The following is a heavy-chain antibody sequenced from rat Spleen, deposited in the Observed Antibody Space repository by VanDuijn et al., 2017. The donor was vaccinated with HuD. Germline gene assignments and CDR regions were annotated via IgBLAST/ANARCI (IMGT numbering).Heavy chain of an antibody. V-gene: IGHV5S10*01. CDR2: IFYDGSGT. CDR1: RFNFSDYT. J-gene: IGHJ3*01. CDR3: ARHPYTTDYYYYFDY. D-gene: IGHD1-6*01. Sequence: EVRLVESGGGLVQPGRSLKLSCAASRFNFSDYTMAWVRQAPEKGLEWVATIFYDGSGTYYRDSVKGRFTISRDNAKSTLYLQMDSLRSEDTATYYCARHPYTTDYYYYFDYWGQGTLVTVSS.